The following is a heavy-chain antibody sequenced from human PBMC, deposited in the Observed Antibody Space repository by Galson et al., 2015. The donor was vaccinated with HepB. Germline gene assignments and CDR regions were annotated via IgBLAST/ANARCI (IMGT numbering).Heavy chain of an antibody. D-gene: IGHD6-19*01. CDR2: ISSSSSTT. V-gene: IGHV3-48*01. CDR3: VRDSSGWYGVGVD. J-gene: IGHJ4*02. Sequence: SLRLSCAAAGFTFSNFWRSRVRQAPGKGLEWVSFISSSSSTTYYADSVKGRFTISRENAMKSLYLQMNGLRAEDTAVYYCVRDSSGWYGVGVDWGEGTLVTVPS. CDR1: GFTFSNFW.